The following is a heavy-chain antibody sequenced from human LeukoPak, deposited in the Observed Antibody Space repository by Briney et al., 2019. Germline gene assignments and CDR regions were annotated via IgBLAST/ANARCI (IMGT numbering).Heavy chain of an antibody. CDR3: ARHYPDTAMVPEFDY. CDR2: IYYSGST. CDR1: GGSISSYY. V-gene: IGHV4-39*01. Sequence: PSETLSLTCTVSGGSISSYYWGWIRQPPGKGLEWIGSIYYSGSTYYNPSLKSRVTISVDTSKNQFSLKLSSVTAADTAVYYCARHYPDTAMVPEFDYWGQGTLVTVSS. D-gene: IGHD5-18*01. J-gene: IGHJ4*02.